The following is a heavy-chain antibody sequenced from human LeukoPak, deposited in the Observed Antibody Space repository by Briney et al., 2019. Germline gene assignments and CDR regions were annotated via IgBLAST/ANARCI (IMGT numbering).Heavy chain of an antibody. CDR2: IWYDGSNK. CDR1: GFTFSSYG. D-gene: IGHD1-1*01. Sequence: PGGSLRLSCAASGFTFSSYGMHWVRQAPGKGLEWVAAIWYDGSNKYYADSVKGRFTISRDNSKNTLYLQMNSLRAEDTAVYYCARDRQNDFDYWGQGTLVTVSS. J-gene: IGHJ4*02. V-gene: IGHV3-33*01. CDR3: ARDRQNDFDY.